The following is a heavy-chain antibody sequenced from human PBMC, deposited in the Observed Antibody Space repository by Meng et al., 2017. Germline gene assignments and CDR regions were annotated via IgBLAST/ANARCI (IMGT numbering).Heavy chain of an antibody. J-gene: IGHJ5*02. V-gene: IGHV1-2*02. Sequence: PPGRHGVEGKQPGASVKVSCKASGYHLTGYYMHWVRPAPGQGLEWMGWINPNSGGTNYAQKFQGRVTMTRDTSISTAYMELSRLRSDDTAVYYCARGGYSSGVRVRHWFDPWGQGTLVTVSS. CDR3: ARGGYSSGVRVRHWFDP. CDR1: GYHLTGYY. CDR2: INPNSGGT. D-gene: IGHD6-25*01.